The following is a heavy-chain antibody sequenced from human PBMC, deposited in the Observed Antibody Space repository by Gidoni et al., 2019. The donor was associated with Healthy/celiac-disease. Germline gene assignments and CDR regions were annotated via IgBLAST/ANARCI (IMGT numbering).Heavy chain of an antibody. V-gene: IGHV4-59*01. Sequence: GSTNYNPSLKSRVAISVDTSKNQFSLKLSSVTAADTAVYYCARSSLGYRWYFDLWGRGTLVTVSS. CDR3: ARSSLGYRWYFDL. CDR2: GST. D-gene: IGHD5-18*01. J-gene: IGHJ2*01.